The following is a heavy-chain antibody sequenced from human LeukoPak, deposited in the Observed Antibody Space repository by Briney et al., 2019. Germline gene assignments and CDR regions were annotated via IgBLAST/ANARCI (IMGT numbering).Heavy chain of an antibody. CDR3: ARVGATSPFDAFDI. V-gene: IGHV1-18*01. Sequence: ASVKVSCKASGYTFTSFGISWVRQAPGQGLEWMGWISAYNGNTNYAQKLQGRVTMTTDTSTSTAYMELRSLRSDDTAVYYCARVGATSPFDAFDIWGQGTMVTVSS. D-gene: IGHD1-26*01. CDR2: ISAYNGNT. CDR1: GYTFTSFG. J-gene: IGHJ3*02.